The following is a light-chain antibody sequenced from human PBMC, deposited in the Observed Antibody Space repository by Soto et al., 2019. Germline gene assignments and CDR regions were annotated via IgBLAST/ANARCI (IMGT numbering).Light chain of an antibody. Sequence: QSALTQPASVSGSPGQSITISCTGTSSDVGGYNYVSWYQHHPGKAPKLMIHEVSNRPSGGSNRFSGSKSGNTASLTISGLQAEDEADYYCTSYTTSNTLPVLFGGGTKLTVL. V-gene: IGLV2-14*01. CDR3: TSYTTSNTLPVL. J-gene: IGLJ2*01. CDR2: EVS. CDR1: SSDVGGYNY.